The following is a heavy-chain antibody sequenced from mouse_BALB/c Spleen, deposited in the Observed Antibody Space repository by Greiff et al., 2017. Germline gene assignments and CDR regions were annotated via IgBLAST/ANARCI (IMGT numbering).Heavy chain of an antibody. J-gene: IGHJ3*01. CDR1: GYTFTSYW. V-gene: IGHV1-69*02. Sequence: QVQLQQPGAELVKPGASVKLSCKASGYTFTSYWMHWVKQRPGQGLEWIGGIDPSDSYTNYNQKFKGKATLTVDKSSSTAYMQLSSLTSEDSAVYYCARGHDGYPFAYWGQGTLVTVSA. CDR3: ARGHDGYPFAY. CDR2: IDPSDSYT. D-gene: IGHD2-3*01.